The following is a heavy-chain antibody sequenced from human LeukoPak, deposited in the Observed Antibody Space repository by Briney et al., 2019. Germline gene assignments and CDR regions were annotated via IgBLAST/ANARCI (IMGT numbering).Heavy chain of an antibody. CDR2: ISYDGSNK. CDR3: ARERGAARLDS. CDR1: GFTFSSYA. J-gene: IGHJ4*02. D-gene: IGHD6-6*01. V-gene: IGHV3-30*04. Sequence: GRSLRLSCAASGFTFSSYAIHWVRQAPGKGLEWVAVISYDGSNKYYADSAKGRFTISRDNSKNTLYLQMNSLRAEDTAVYYCARERGAARLDSWGQGTLVTVSS.